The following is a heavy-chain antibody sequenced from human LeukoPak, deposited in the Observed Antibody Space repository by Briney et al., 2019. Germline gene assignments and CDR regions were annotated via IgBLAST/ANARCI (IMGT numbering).Heavy chain of an antibody. CDR2: ISWNSGSI. J-gene: IGHJ4*02. Sequence: GGSLRLSCAASGLTFDGYAMHWVRQAPGKGLEWVSGISWNSGSIGYADSVKGRFTISRDNAKNSLYLQMNSLRAEDTALYYCAKDKGGYYPRGYFDYWGQGILVTVSS. CDR3: AKDKGGYYPRGYFDY. D-gene: IGHD3-22*01. CDR1: GLTFDGYA. V-gene: IGHV3-9*01.